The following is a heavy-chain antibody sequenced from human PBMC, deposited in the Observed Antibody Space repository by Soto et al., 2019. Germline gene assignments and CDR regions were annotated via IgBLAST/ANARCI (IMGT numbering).Heavy chain of an antibody. CDR2: ISSSGSTV. CDR1: GFTFSSYE. Sequence: GGSLRLSCAASGFTFSSYEMNWVRQAPGKGLEWVSYISSSGSTVYYADSVKGRFTISRDNAKNSLYLQMNSLRAEDTAVYYCARVGRHSSLFDYWGQGTLVTVS. V-gene: IGHV3-48*03. D-gene: IGHD6-13*01. CDR3: ARVGRHSSLFDY. J-gene: IGHJ4*02.